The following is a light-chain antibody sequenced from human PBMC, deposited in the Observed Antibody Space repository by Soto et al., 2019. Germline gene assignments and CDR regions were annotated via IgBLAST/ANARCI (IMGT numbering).Light chain of an antibody. CDR2: AAS. CDR3: QQLNSDPPWT. V-gene: IGKV1-9*01. CDR1: QGFSSY. J-gene: IGKJ1*01. Sequence: IQLTQSPSSLSASVGDRVTITCRASQGFSSYLAWYQQKPGKAPKLLIYAASTLQSGVPSRFSGSGSGTDFTLTISSLQPEDFATYYCQQLNSDPPWTFGQGTKVEIK.